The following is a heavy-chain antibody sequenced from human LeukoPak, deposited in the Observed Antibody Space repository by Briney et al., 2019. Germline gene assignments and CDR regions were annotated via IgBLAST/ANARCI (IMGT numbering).Heavy chain of an antibody. Sequence: GGSLRLSCAASGFSFNDYGMSRVRQAPGQGPEWVSGITWNGGSTDYAASVKGRFTISRDNARNSLYLQMNSLRDEDTALYYCVRGGGSIRHSYYYYVDVWGKGTSVTVSS. CDR2: ITWNGGST. J-gene: IGHJ6*03. D-gene: IGHD2-15*01. CDR1: GFSFNDYG. V-gene: IGHV3-20*04. CDR3: VRGGGSIRHSYYYYVDV.